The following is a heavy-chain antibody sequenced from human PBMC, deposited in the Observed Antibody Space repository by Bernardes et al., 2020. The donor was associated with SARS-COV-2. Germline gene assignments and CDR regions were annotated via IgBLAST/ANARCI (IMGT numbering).Heavy chain of an antibody. Sequence: GGSLRLSCAASGFAFRSEWMHWVRQVPGKGLVWVSRINPDGSGTDYADSVRGRFTISRDNAKNTLFLQMNSLRGEDTAVYYCAKGSPPGIAGGPWTSDYWGQGTLVTVSS. D-gene: IGHD6-13*01. J-gene: IGHJ4*02. CDR3: AKGSPPGIAGGPWTSDY. CDR2: INPDGSGT. V-gene: IGHV3-74*01. CDR1: GFAFRSEW.